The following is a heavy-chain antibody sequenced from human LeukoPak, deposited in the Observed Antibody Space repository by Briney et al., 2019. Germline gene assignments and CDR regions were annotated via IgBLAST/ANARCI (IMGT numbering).Heavy chain of an antibody. CDR1: GFTFISYG. V-gene: IGHV3-33*01. J-gene: IGHJ5*02. Sequence: GGSLRLSSATSGFTFISYGMHWVRQTQGKGLGWVTVIWSDGRNIHNADYVKSRFTISRDNSKKMLYLQMNSLRAEDTAVYYCARDRRNWKVSRGEFDPWGQGTLVTVSS. D-gene: IGHD1-1*01. CDR3: ARDRRNWKVSRGEFDP. CDR2: IWSDGRNI.